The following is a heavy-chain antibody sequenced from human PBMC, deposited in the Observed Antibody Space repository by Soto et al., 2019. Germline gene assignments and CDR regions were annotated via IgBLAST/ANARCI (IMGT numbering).Heavy chain of an antibody. Sequence: SETLSFTCTVSGGSISSYYWSWLRQPPGKGLEWIGYIYYSGSTNYNPSLKSRVTISVDTSKNQFSLRLSSVTAADTAVYYCARDLRGPKERSSGYYYYYYGMDVWGQGTTVTVAS. V-gene: IGHV4-59*01. CDR1: GGSISSYY. J-gene: IGHJ6*02. D-gene: IGHD3-22*01. CDR2: IYYSGST. CDR3: ARDLRGPKERSSGYYYYYYGMDV.